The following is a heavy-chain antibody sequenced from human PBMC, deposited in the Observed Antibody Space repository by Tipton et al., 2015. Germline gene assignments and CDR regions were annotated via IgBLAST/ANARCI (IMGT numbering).Heavy chain of an antibody. V-gene: IGHV3-23*01. Sequence: SLRLSCAASGFTFSNFALNWVRQAPGKGLEWVSSISGSGGNSYYAESVKGRFTISRDNSKNTLYLKMNSLRAEDTALYFCAKDRLSSGWSDDPRTDAFHIWGQGTMVTVSS. CDR1: GFTFSNFA. D-gene: IGHD6-19*01. CDR2: ISGSGGNS. CDR3: AKDRLSSGWSDDPRTDAFHI. J-gene: IGHJ3*02.